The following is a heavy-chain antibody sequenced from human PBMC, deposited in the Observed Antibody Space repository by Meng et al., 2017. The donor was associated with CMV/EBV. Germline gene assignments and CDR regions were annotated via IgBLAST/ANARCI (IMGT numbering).Heavy chain of an antibody. CDR2: INSDGSST. CDR1: GFTFSSYW. CDR3: ARGGWITIFGVVINYYGMDV. Sequence: GSLKISCAASGFTFSSYWMHWVRQAPGKGLVWVSRINSDGSSTSYADSVKGRFTISRDNAKNTLYLQMNSLRAEDTAVYYCARGGWITIFGVVINYYGMDVWGQGTTVTVSS. J-gene: IGHJ6*02. V-gene: IGHV3-74*01. D-gene: IGHD3-3*01.